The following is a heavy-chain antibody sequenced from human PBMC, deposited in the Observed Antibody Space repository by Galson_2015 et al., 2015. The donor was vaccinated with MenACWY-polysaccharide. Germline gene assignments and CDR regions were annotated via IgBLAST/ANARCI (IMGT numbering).Heavy chain of an antibody. J-gene: IGHJ6*02. CDR2: ISYDGSNK. CDR3: ARTYCSRTTCYGMDV. V-gene: IGHV3-30-3*01. CDR1: GFTFSSYA. Sequence: SLRLSCAASGFTFSSYAKHWVRQAPGKGLEWVAIISYDGSNKYYADSVKGQFTISRDNSKNTMYLQMNSLKSDDTAVYYCARTYCSRTTCYGMDVWDQGTTVTVSS. D-gene: IGHD2/OR15-2a*01.